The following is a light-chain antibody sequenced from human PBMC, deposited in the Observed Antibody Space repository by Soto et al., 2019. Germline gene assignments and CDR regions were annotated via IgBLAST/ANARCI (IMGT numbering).Light chain of an antibody. J-gene: IGLJ2*01. CDR3: AAWDASLYGPG. V-gene: IGLV1-44*01. CDR2: NNN. CDR1: SSNIGNNP. Sequence: QSVLTQPPSASGTPGQRVTISCSGSSSNIGNNPVNWYQQLPGTAPKLLLYNNNELPSGVPDRFSVSRAGTSASLAISGLLSEDEAKNYWAAWDASLYGPGFGGGTKLTVL.